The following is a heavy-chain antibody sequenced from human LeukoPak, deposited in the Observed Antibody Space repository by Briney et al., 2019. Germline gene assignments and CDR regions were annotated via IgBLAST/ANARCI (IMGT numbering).Heavy chain of an antibody. CDR1: GFTFSSYA. D-gene: IGHD1-26*01. Sequence: PGGSLRLSCAASGFTFSSYAMHWVRQAPGKGLEWVAVISYDGSNKYYADSVKGRFTISRDNSKNTLYLQMNSLRAEDTAVYYCARDGEVGFSVDYWGQGTLVTVSS. J-gene: IGHJ4*02. V-gene: IGHV3-30-3*01. CDR3: ARDGEVGFSVDY. CDR2: ISYDGSNK.